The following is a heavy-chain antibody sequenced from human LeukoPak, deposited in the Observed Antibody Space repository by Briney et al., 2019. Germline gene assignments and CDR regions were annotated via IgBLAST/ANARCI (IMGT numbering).Heavy chain of an antibody. CDR2: IYYSGST. D-gene: IGHD4-17*01. V-gene: IGHV4-59*01. J-gene: IGHJ5*02. CDR3: AREGLGYGDYGFDP. CDR1: GGSISSYY. Sequence: PSETLSLTCTVSGGSISSYYWSSIRQPPGEWLEWIGYIYYSGSTNYNPSLKSRVTISVDTSKNQFSLKLSSVTAADTAVYYCAREGLGYGDYGFDPWGQGTLVTVSS.